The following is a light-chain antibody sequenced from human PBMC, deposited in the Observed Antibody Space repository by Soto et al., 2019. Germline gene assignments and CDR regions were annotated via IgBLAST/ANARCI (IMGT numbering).Light chain of an antibody. Sequence: EIVITQYPGTLSLSPGERATLSCRASQSFSSNLAWYQQKPGQAPRLLIYGASTRATGIPARFSGSGSGTEFTLTISSLQSEDFAVYYCQPYNNWPPITFGHGTRLEIK. J-gene: IGKJ5*01. V-gene: IGKV3D-15*01. CDR1: QSFSSN. CDR3: QPYNNWPPIT. CDR2: GAS.